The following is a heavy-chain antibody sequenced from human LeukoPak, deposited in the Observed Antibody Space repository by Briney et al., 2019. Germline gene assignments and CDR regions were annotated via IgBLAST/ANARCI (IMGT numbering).Heavy chain of an antibody. J-gene: IGHJ1*01. D-gene: IGHD6-19*01. Sequence: PGGSLRLSCAASGFTFDDHAMHWVRQAPGKGLEWVSGISWNSGSIGYADSVKGRFTISRDNAKNSLYLQMNSLRAEDTALYYCAKGPGAGTGTEYFQHWGQGTLVTVSS. CDR3: AKGPGAGTGTEYFQH. CDR2: ISWNSGSI. CDR1: GFTFDDHA. V-gene: IGHV3-9*01.